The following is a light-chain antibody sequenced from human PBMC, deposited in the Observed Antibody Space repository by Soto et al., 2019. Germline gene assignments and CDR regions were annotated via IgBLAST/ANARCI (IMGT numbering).Light chain of an antibody. CDR1: QSVRSNY. CDR3: QXXXSSAYT. J-gene: IGKJ2*01. Sequence: EIVLTQSPGTLSLSPGERATLSCRASQSVRSNYLAWYQQKPGQAPRLLIYGASSRATGIPDRFSGSGSGTDFTLTISRXEPXDXXXXXXQXXXSSAYTFGQGTTLEIK. CDR2: GAS. V-gene: IGKV3-20*01.